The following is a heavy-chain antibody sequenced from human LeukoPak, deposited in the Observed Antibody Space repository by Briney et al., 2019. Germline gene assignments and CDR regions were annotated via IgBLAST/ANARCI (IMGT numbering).Heavy chain of an antibody. V-gene: IGHV4-30-4*01. D-gene: IGHD4-17*01. Sequence: SETLSLTCTVSGVSISSGDYYWSWIRQPPGKGLEWIGYIYYSGSTYYNPSLKSRVTISVDTSKNQFSLKLSSVTAADTAVYYCARDERHYYGDYVGWFDPWGQGTLVTVSS. J-gene: IGHJ5*02. CDR3: ARDERHYYGDYVGWFDP. CDR2: IYYSGST. CDR1: GVSISSGDYY.